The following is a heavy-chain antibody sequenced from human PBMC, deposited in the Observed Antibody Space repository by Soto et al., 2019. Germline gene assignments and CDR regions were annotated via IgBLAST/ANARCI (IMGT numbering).Heavy chain of an antibody. CDR1: GHTSSTFG. J-gene: IGHJ5*02. Sequence: QVHLVQSGAEVKKPGASVKVSCKASGHTSSTFGISWVRQVPGQGLEWMGWVNGYNTHANYAQKFQGRVTMTTDTSTSIASMELRNLRFDDTDVYYCARDIGVTALDCFDPWGQGTLVTVSS. CDR3: ARDIGVTALDCFDP. V-gene: IGHV1-18*01. D-gene: IGHD1-1*01. CDR2: VNGYNTHA.